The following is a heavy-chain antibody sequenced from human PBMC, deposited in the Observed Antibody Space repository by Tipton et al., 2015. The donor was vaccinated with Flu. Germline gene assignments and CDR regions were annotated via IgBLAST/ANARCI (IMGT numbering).Heavy chain of an antibody. V-gene: IGHV4-38-2*02. CDR3: ARDRGYYDSAAGLFDY. J-gene: IGHJ4*02. Sequence: LRLSCSVSGYSINSGYYWGWVRRPPGKGLEWIGEVHHSGSANYDLSLKSRVSISVDTSKNQFSLKLTSVTAADTAVYYCARDRGYYDSAAGLFDYWGQGTLVTVSS. CDR1: GYSINSGYY. D-gene: IGHD3-22*01. CDR2: VHHSGSA.